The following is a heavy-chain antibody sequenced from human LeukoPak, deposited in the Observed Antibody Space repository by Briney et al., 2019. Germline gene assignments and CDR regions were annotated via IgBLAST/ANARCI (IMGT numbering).Heavy chain of an antibody. CDR1: GYTFTGYY. Sequence: ASVKVSCKASGYTFTGYYMHWVRQAPGQGLEWMGWINPNSGGTNYAQKFQGRVTMTRDTSISTACMELSRLRSDDTAVYYCARRKRSGSVEMATINWFDPWGQGTLVTVSS. V-gene: IGHV1-2*02. J-gene: IGHJ5*02. CDR2: INPNSGGT. D-gene: IGHD5-24*01. CDR3: ARRKRSGSVEMATINWFDP.